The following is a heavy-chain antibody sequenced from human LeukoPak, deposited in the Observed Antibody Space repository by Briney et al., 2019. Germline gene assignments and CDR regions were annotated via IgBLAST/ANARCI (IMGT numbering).Heavy chain of an antibody. J-gene: IGHJ4*02. CDR2: ISYDGSNK. Sequence: PGGSLRLSCAASGFTFSSYGMHWVRQAPDKGLEWVAVISYDGSNKYYADSVKGRFTISRDNSKNTLYLQMNSLRAEDTAVYYCAKEVGYCSGTSCYAPLYWGQGTLVTVSS. CDR3: AKEVGYCSGTSCYAPLY. CDR1: GFTFSSYG. D-gene: IGHD2-2*01. V-gene: IGHV3-30*18.